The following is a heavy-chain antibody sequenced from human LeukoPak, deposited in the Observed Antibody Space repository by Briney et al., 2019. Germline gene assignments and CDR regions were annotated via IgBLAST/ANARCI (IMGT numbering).Heavy chain of an antibody. CDR1: GYTFSSFG. V-gene: IGHV1-18*01. Sequence: ASVKVSCKASGYTFSSFGISWVRQAPGQGLEWMGWIAVYNGNTNYAQKFQGRLTMTTDTSTSTTYMELRSLRSDDTALYYCARDQLVLPRGISGYWGQGTLVTVSS. CDR2: IAVYNGNT. CDR3: ARDQLVLPRGISGY. D-gene: IGHD1-14*01. J-gene: IGHJ4*02.